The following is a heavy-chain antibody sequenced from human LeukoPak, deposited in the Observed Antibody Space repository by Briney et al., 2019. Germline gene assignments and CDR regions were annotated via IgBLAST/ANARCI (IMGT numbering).Heavy chain of an antibody. CDR1: GYTFTGYY. J-gene: IGHJ4*02. D-gene: IGHD5-12*01. CDR3: AREKPYSGYDPYYFDY. CDR2: IIPMLDIA. V-gene: IGHV1-69*04. Sequence: ASVKVSCKASGYTFTGYYMHWVRQAPGQGLEWMGRIIPMLDIANYAQKFQGRVTITADKSTSTAYMELSSLRSEDTAVYYCAREKPYSGYDPYYFDYWGQGTLVTVSS.